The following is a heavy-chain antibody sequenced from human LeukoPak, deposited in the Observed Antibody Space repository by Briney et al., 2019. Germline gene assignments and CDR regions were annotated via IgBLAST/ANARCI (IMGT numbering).Heavy chain of an antibody. D-gene: IGHD3-22*01. J-gene: IGHJ3*02. CDR3: ARVRVTMIVVVIPDAFDI. Sequence: SETLSLTCTVSGGSISSYYWSWIRQPPGKGLEWIGYIYYSGSTNYNPPLKSRVTISVDTSKNQFSLKLSSVTAADTAVYYCARVRVTMIVVVIPDAFDIWGQGTMVTVSS. CDR2: IYYSGST. V-gene: IGHV4-59*01. CDR1: GGSISSYY.